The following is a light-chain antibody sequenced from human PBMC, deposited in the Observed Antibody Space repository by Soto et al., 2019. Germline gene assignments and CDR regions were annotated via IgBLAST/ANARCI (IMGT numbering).Light chain of an antibody. CDR2: GAS. CDR1: QSVSSSY. Sequence: PGEGFTLSCRASQSVSSSYLTWYQQKPGQAPRLLIYGASNRATGIPDRFSGSGSGTDFTLTICSLQPDDFATYYCALFNTSPWTSGQGTKVDIK. CDR3: ALFNTSPWT. J-gene: IGKJ1*01. V-gene: IGKV3D-7*01.